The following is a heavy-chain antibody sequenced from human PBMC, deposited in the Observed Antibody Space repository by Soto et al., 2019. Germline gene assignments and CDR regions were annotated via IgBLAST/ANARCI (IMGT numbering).Heavy chain of an antibody. J-gene: IGHJ4*02. Sequence: VGPMRLSCAASGFTFSSYAMHWVRKDQGKGLEWVAVISYDGSNKYYADSVKGRFTISRDNSKNTLYLQMNSLRAEDTAVYYCAREDGYCTNGVCYYFDYWGQGTLVTVSS. V-gene: IGHV3-30-3*01. CDR1: GFTFSSYA. CDR3: AREDGYCTNGVCYYFDY. D-gene: IGHD2-8*01. CDR2: ISYDGSNK.